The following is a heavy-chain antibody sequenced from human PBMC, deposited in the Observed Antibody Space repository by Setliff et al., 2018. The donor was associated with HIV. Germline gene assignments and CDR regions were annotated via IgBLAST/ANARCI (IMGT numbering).Heavy chain of an antibody. J-gene: IGHJ4*02. D-gene: IGHD5-12*01. CDR3: HSGYDTEEQSYFDY. Sequence: PSETLSLTCTVSGASISSSSYYWGWIRQPPGKGLEWIGSFHYSGSTSYNPSLRSRVTISVDTSKNQFSLKLTSVTAADTGVYYCHSGYDTEEQSYFDYWGQGTLVTVSS. V-gene: IGHV4-39*01. CDR2: FHYSGST. CDR1: GASISSSSYY.